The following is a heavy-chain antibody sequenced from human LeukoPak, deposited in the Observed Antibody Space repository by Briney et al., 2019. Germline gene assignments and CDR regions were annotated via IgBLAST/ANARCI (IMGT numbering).Heavy chain of an antibody. V-gene: IGHV1-2*02. J-gene: IGHJ4*02. Sequence: GASVKVSCKASGYTFTSYDINWVRQAPGQGLEWMGWINPNSGGTNYAQKLQGRVTMTRDTSISTAYMELSRLRSDATAVNYGARWGCESSAQGFDYWGQGTLVTVSS. CDR3: ARWGCESSAQGFDY. CDR1: GYTFTSYD. D-gene: IGHD3-22*01. CDR2: INPNSGGT.